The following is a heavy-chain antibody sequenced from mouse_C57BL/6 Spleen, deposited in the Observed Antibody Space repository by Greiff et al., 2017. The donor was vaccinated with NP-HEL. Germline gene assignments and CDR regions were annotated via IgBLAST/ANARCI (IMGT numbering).Heavy chain of an antibody. V-gene: IGHV1-50*01. CDR1: GYTFTSYW. CDR2: IDPSDSYT. J-gene: IGHJ4*01. Sequence: QVQLKQPGAELVKPGASVKLSCKASGYTFTSYWMQWVKQRPGQGLEWIGEIDPSDSYTNYNQKFKGKATLTVDTSSSTAYMQLSSLTSEDSAVYYCARTDRKLEAMDYWGQGTSVTVSS. CDR3: ARTDRKLEAMDY.